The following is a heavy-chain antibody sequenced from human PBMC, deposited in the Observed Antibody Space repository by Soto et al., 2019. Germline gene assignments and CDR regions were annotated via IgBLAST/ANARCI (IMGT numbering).Heavy chain of an antibody. CDR1: GFTFSSYA. D-gene: IGHD3-22*01. CDR3: AKNGEGDYYDSSGYYDY. J-gene: IGHJ4*02. V-gene: IGHV3-23*01. CDR2: ISGSGGST. Sequence: EVQLLESGGGLVQPGGSLRLSCAASGFTFSSYAMSWVRQATGKGLEWVSAISGSGGSTYYADSVKGRFTISRDNSKNTLYLQMNSLRAEDTAVYYCAKNGEGDYYDSSGYYDYWGQGTLVTVSS.